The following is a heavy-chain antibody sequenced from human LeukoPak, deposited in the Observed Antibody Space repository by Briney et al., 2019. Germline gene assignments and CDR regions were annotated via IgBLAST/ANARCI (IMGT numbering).Heavy chain of an antibody. CDR3: ARRAYNWGAFDI. CDR2: LSPSGADT. D-gene: IGHD5-24*01. Sequence: GGSLRLSCAASGFTFTNYAMNWVRQAPGKGLEWVSTLSPSGADTYYADCVKGRFTISRDISKNTLYLQMNSLRAEDTAVYYCARRAYNWGAFDIWGQGTMVTVSS. V-gene: IGHV3-23*01. CDR1: GFTFTNYA. J-gene: IGHJ3*02.